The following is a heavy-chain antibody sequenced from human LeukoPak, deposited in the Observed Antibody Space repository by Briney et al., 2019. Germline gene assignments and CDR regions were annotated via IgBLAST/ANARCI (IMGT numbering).Heavy chain of an antibody. CDR2: IWFDESVK. J-gene: IGHJ4*02. V-gene: IGHV3-33*06. CDR3: AKRGVVIRVILVGFHKEAYYFDS. Sequence: GGSLRLSCAASGFTFNTHGMHWVRQAPGKGLEWVAAIWFDESVKHYSDAVKGRFTISRDNPKNTLYLQMNSLRAEDTAVYFCAKRGVVIRVILVGFHKEAYYFDSWGQGALVTVSS. D-gene: IGHD3-22*01. CDR1: GFTFNTHG.